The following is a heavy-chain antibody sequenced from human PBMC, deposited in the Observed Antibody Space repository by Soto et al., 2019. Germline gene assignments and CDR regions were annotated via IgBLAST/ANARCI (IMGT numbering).Heavy chain of an antibody. Sequence: QVTLKESGPVLVKPTETLTLTCTVSGFSLSNARMGVSWIRQPPGKALEWLARIFSNDEKSYSTSLKTRLTISKDTSKSQVVLTMTNMDPVDTATYYCARINAPGRDYDSSGFFDYWGQGTLVTVSS. V-gene: IGHV2-26*01. J-gene: IGHJ4*02. CDR2: IFSNDEK. CDR3: ARINAPGRDYDSSGFFDY. D-gene: IGHD3-22*01. CDR1: GFSLSNARMG.